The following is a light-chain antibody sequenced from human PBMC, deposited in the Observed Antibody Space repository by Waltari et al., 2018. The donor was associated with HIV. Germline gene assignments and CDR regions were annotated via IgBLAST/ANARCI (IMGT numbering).Light chain of an antibody. Sequence: QSALTQPASVSGSPGQSITISCTGTSSDVGGYNYVSWYQQHPGKAPQLMIYEVSNRPSGVSNRFSGSKSGNTASLTISGLQAEVEADYYCSSYTSSSTVVFGGGTKLTVL. J-gene: IGLJ2*01. V-gene: IGLV2-14*01. CDR3: SSYTSSSTVV. CDR2: EVS. CDR1: SSDVGGYNY.